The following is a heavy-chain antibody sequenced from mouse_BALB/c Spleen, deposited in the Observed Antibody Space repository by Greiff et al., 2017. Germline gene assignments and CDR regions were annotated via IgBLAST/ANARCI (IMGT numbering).Heavy chain of an antibody. J-gene: IGHJ3*01. CDR1: GYTFTEYI. D-gene: IGHD1-1*02. Sequence: QGQLQQSGAGLVKPGASVKLSCKASGYTFTEYIIHWVKQRSGQGLEWIGWFYPGSGSIKYNEKFKDKATLTADKSSSTVYMELSRLTSEDSAVYFCARHEDRYGGFAYWGQGTLVTVSA. CDR2: FYPGSGSI. V-gene: IGHV1-62-2*01. CDR3: ARHEDRYGGFAY.